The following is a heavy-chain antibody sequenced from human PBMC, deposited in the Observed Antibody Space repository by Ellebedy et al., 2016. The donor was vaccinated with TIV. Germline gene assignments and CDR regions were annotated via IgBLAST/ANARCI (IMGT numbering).Heavy chain of an antibody. J-gene: IGHJ4*02. CDR1: GFAFSGFA. CDR3: AKCRGSEGWYFDY. D-gene: IGHD3-10*01. Sequence: PGGSLRLSCATSGFAFSGFAMNWVRQAPGKGLEWVSAIGAGGSDVFYTDSVRGRFAITRDDAKTSIYLQMNSLRVEDTAVYYCAKCRGSEGWYFDYWGQGTLVTVSS. CDR2: IGAGGSDV. V-gene: IGHV3-21*01.